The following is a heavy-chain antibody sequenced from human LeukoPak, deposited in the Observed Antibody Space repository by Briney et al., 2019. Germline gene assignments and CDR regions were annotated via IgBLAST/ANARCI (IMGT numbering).Heavy chain of an antibody. CDR3: TLLAVASDCDY. CDR2: IASSGTTK. J-gene: IGHJ4*02. CDR1: RFPFSVYE. Sequence: GSLRRSCAVSRFPFSVYEMNWVRQAPGKGLEWVSNIASSGTTKYYADSVKGRFSISRDNAKSSLYLQMNSLRVEDTAVYYCTLLAVASDCDYWGQGALVTVSS. D-gene: IGHD6-19*01. V-gene: IGHV3-48*03.